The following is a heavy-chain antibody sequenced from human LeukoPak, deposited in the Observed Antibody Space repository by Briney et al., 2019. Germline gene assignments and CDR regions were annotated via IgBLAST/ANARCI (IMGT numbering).Heavy chain of an antibody. CDR2: IDSGGST. D-gene: IGHD3-22*01. Sequence: GGSLRLSCAASGFTVSSNYMTWVRQAPGKGLEWVSVIDSGGSTYYADSVKGRFTLSGDNSKNTLFLQMNSLRAEDTAVYYCARDPPMYYYDEPGSRDAFDIWGQGTMVTVSS. V-gene: IGHV3-66*01. J-gene: IGHJ3*02. CDR1: GFTVSSNY. CDR3: ARDPPMYYYDEPGSRDAFDI.